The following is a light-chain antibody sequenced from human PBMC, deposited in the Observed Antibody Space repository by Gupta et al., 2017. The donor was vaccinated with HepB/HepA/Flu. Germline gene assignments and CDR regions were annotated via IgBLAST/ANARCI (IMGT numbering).Light chain of an antibody. CDR2: WAS. Sequence: DRVITRSRGSGSGSVGDRATSNCKSGQSVLYSSNNKNYLAWYQQKPGQPPKLLIYWASTRESGVPDRFSGSGSGTDFTLTISTLQAEDVAVYYCQQYYGTPRTFGEGTKVEIK. J-gene: IGKJ4*02. V-gene: IGKV4-1*01. CDR3: QQYYGTPRT. CDR1: QSVLYSSNNKNY.